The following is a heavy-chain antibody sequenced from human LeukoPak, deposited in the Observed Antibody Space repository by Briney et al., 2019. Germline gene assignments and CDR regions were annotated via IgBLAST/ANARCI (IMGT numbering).Heavy chain of an antibody. V-gene: IGHV3-66*01. CDR1: GFTVSGNY. D-gene: IGHD3-9*01. CDR3: AREHYDILTAQRSFDY. Sequence: GGSLRLSCAASGFTVSGNYISWVRQAPGKGLEWVSLISSDGTTYYADPVKGRFTISRDNSKNTLYLQMNSLRAEDTAVYYCAREHYDILTAQRSFDYWRQGTLVTVSS. CDR2: ISSDGTT. J-gene: IGHJ4*02.